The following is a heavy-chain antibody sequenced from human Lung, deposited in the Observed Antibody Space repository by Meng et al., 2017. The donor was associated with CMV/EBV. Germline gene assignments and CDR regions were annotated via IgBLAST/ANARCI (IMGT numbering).Heavy chain of an antibody. CDR2: ISSSGSII. J-gene: IGHJ5*02. CDR1: GFIFSSFE. D-gene: IGHD2-2*01. V-gene: IGHV3-48*03. CDR3: ARLPFLPAAISNWFDP. Sequence: GGSLRLSCAASGFIFSSFEMNWVRKAPGKGLEWISYISSSGSIIYYADPVKGRFTISRDNAKTSLYLQMNRLRAEYTAVYYCARLPFLPAAISNWFDPWGQGTLVTVSS.